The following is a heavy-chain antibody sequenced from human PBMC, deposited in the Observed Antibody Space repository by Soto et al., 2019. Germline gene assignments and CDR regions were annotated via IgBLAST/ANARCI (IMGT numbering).Heavy chain of an antibody. D-gene: IGHD5-12*01. CDR3: HGYGY. V-gene: IGHV3-53*01. J-gene: IGHJ4*02. Sequence: DVQVVESGGGLIQPGGSLRLSCEVSGFSVTANYMSWVRQAPEKGLEWVSVIYSGGSTYYVDSVKGRFSISRDISKNTLYLQMNSLRAEDTAVYYCHGYGYWGQGTLVTVFS. CDR1: GFSVTANY. CDR2: IYSGGST.